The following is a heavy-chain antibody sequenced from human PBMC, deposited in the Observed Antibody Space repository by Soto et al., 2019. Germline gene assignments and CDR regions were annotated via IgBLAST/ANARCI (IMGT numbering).Heavy chain of an antibody. J-gene: IGHJ3*02. CDR2: IYYSGST. CDR3: ARQLSDYYDSSGYYLLDAFDI. D-gene: IGHD3-22*01. V-gene: IGHV4-39*01. CDR1: GGSINSGDYY. Sequence: ASETLSLTCTVSGGSINSGDYYWSWIRQPPGKGLEWIGYIYYSGSTYYNPSLKSRVTISVDTSKNQFSLKLSSVTAADTAVYYCARQLSDYYDSSGYYLLDAFDIWGQGTMVTVSS.